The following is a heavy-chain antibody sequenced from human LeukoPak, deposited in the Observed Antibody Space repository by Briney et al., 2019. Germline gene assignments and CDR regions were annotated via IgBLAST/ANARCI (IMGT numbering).Heavy chain of an antibody. V-gene: IGHV1-3*01. D-gene: IGHD2-21*01. CDR1: GYTLTELS. Sequence: ASVKVSCKVSGYTLTELSMHWVRQAPGQRLEWMGWINAGNGNTKYPQKFQGRVTITRDTSASTAYMELSSLRSEDTAVYYCARDFLWLIDYWGQGTLVTVSS. J-gene: IGHJ4*02. CDR2: INAGNGNT. CDR3: ARDFLWLIDY.